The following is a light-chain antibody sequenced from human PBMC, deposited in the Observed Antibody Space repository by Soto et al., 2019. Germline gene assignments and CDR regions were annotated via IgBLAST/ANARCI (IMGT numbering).Light chain of an antibody. J-gene: IGLJ3*02. CDR2: VNSDGSR. CDR3: QTWGTVV. V-gene: IGLV4-69*01. CDR1: SGHSTYA. Sequence: QTVVTQSPSASASLGASVKLTCTLSSGHSTYAIAWHQQQPEKGPRYLMKVNSDGSRSKGDGIPDRFSGSSSGAERYLTISSLQSEDEADYYCQTWGTVVFGGGTKLTVL.